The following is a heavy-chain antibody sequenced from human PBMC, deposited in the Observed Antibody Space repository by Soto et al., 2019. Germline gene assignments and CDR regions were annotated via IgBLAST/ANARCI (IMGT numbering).Heavy chain of an antibody. V-gene: IGHV3-74*01. D-gene: IGHD3-22*01. CDR2: INRDGSIT. CDR3: GRGVDYYDTSGQYA. CDR1: GFTFSSYL. Sequence: GGSLRLSCAASGFTFSSYLMHWVRQAPGKGLVWVSRINRDGSITTYADSVKGRFTISRDNAKNTLYLQMNSLRAEDMALYYCGRGVDYYDTSGQYAWGQGTLVTVSS. J-gene: IGHJ5*02.